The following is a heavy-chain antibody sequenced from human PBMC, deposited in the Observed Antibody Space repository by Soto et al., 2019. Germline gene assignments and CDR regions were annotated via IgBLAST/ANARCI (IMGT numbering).Heavy chain of an antibody. Sequence: QVQLVESGGGVVQPGRSLRLSCEASGFTFSEYGMHWVRQIPGKGLEWVAALSYNGVNTYYADSVKGRFTIFRDNPKNTVYVQVNSLRVEDTAVYYCVKGEMPYSNSWYWSWWGQGTQVTVSS. V-gene: IGHV3-30*18. CDR2: LSYNGVNT. CDR1: GFTFSEYG. D-gene: IGHD6-13*01. CDR3: VKGEMPYSNSWYWSW. J-gene: IGHJ4*02.